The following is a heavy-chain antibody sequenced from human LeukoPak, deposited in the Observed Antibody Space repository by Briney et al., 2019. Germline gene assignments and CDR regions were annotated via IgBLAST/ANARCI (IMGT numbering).Heavy chain of an antibody. Sequence: SETLSLTCTVSGGSISSYYWSWIRQPAGKGLEWIGRIYTSGSTNYKPSLKSRVTMSVDTSKNQFSLKLSSVTAADTAVYYCVREAFWSGYISPPDAFDIWGQGTMVTVSS. CDR2: IYTSGST. V-gene: IGHV4-4*07. CDR1: GGSISSYY. J-gene: IGHJ3*02. CDR3: VREAFWSGYISPPDAFDI. D-gene: IGHD3-3*01.